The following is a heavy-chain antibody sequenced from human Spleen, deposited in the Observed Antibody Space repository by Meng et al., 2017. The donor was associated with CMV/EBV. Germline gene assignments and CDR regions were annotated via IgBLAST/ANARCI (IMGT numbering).Heavy chain of an antibody. CDR1: GVSFSDYS. CDR3: ARSPLSGSYVYFDT. CDR2: IIPFLGIT. V-gene: IGHV1-69*02. Sequence: SVKVSCKASGVSFSDYSVSWVRQAPGQGLEWIGRIIPFLGITNFAQRFQGRVTITADKSSTTADMELSSLRSEDTALYYCARSPLSGSYVYFDTWGQGTTVTVSS. J-gene: IGHJ4*02. D-gene: IGHD1-26*01.